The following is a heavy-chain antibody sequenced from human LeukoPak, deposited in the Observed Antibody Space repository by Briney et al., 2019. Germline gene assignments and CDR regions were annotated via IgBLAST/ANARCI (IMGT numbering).Heavy chain of an antibody. J-gene: IGHJ4*02. CDR1: GFTFSSYV. V-gene: IGHV3-23*01. CDR3: AKFYDISTGYFDC. D-gene: IGHD3-9*01. CDR2: ISGGGGST. Sequence: GGSLRLSCAVSGFTFSSYVMSWVRQSPGKGLEWVSAISGGGGSTYYADSVKGRFTISRDNSKNTLYLQMNSLRAEDTAVYYCAKFYDISTGYFDCWGQGTLVTVSS.